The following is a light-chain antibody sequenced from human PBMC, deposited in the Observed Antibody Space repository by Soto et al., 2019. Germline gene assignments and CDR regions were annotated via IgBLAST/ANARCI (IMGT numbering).Light chain of an antibody. CDR1: HSVSSY. V-gene: IGKV3-11*01. CDR2: DAS. J-gene: IGKJ4*01. Sequence: EIVLTQSPATLSLSPGEKATNSYRARHSVSSYLAWYQQKPGQAPRLLIYDASNRATGIPARFSGSGSGTDFTLTISSLEPEDFAVYYCQQRSNWPLTFGGGTKVDIK. CDR3: QQRSNWPLT.